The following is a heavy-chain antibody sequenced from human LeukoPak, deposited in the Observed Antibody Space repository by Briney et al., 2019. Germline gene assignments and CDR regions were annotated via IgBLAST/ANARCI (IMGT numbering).Heavy chain of an antibody. CDR2: ISGSGVGT. Sequence: GGSLRLSCAASGFTFTGYGMSWVRQAPGKGLEWVSAISGSGVGTHYADSVKGRFTIPRDNTKNTVHLQMNSLRAEDTAVYYSTRRPSNGHYYFDSWGQGTLVTVSS. CDR1: GFTFTGYG. J-gene: IGHJ4*02. D-gene: IGHD2-8*01. CDR3: TRRPSNGHYYFDS. V-gene: IGHV3-23*01.